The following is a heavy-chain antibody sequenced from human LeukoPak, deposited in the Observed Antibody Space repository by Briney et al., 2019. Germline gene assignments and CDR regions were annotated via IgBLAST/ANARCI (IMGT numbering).Heavy chain of an antibody. CDR3: ARLIVVVPAAAFDP. Sequence: SETLSLTCTVSGGSISSYYWSWIRQPPGKGLEWIGYIYYSGSTNYNPSLKSRVTISLDTSKNQFSLKLSSVTAADTAVYYCARLIVVVPAAAFDPWGQGTLVTVSS. V-gene: IGHV4-59*12. J-gene: IGHJ5*02. CDR1: GGSISSYY. D-gene: IGHD2-2*01. CDR2: IYYSGST.